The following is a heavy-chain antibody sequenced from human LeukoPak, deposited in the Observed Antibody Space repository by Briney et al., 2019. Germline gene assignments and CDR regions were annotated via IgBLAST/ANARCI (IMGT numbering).Heavy chain of an antibody. CDR3: AKDRVSLVVVVTPASFDY. CDR2: IRYDGSNK. V-gene: IGHV3-30*02. D-gene: IGHD2-21*02. J-gene: IGHJ4*02. Sequence: GGSLRLSCAASGFTFSSYWMSWVRQAPGKGLEWVAFIRYDGSNKYYADSVKGRFTISRDNSKNTLYLQMNSLRAEDTAVYYCAKDRVSLVVVVTPASFDYWGQGTLVTVSS. CDR1: GFTFSSYW.